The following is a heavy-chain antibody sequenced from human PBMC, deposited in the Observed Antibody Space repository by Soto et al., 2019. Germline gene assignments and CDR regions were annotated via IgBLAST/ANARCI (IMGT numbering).Heavy chain of an antibody. D-gene: IGHD2-2*01. CDR3: ASRLGVVVPAAYYYYYGMDV. CDR2: ISAYNGNT. V-gene: IGHV1-18*01. Sequence: ASVKVSCKASGYTFTSYGISWVRQAPGQGLEWMGWISAYNGNTNYAQKLQGRVTMTTDTSTSTAYMELSSLRSEDTAVYYCASRLGVVVPAAYYYYYGMDVWGQGTTVTVS. J-gene: IGHJ6*02. CDR1: GYTFTSYG.